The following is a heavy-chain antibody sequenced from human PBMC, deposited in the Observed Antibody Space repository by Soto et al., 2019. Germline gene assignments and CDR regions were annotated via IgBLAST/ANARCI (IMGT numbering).Heavy chain of an antibody. V-gene: IGHV3-23*01. Sequence: GGSLRLSCAASGFTFSSYAMSWVRQAPGKGLEWVSAISGSGGSTYYADSVKGRFTISRDNSKNTLYLQMNSLRAEDTAVYYCAKDGQEYYYDSSGYLDYWGQGTLVTVSS. CDR2: ISGSGGST. CDR1: GFTFSSYA. CDR3: AKDGQEYYYDSSGYLDY. D-gene: IGHD3-22*01. J-gene: IGHJ4*02.